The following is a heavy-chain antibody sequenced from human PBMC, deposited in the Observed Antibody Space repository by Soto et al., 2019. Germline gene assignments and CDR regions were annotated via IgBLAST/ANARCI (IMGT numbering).Heavy chain of an antibody. CDR1: GGSMSGYY. J-gene: IGHJ4*02. CDR3: ARSIAVPSGHIDH. D-gene: IGHD6-6*01. Sequence: SETLSLTCRVSGGSMSGYYWSWVRLAPGKGLEWIGYVYYTGSTNYNPSLQSRVSISVDTSNKHFSLSLSLVTAADTAVYLCARSIAVPSGHIDHWGQGIRVTVSS. V-gene: IGHV4-59*01. CDR2: VYYTGST.